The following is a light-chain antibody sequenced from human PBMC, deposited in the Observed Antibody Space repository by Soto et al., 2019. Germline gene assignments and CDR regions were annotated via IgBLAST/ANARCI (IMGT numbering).Light chain of an antibody. CDR3: QQYDSSPWT. CDR1: QSVSSSF. Sequence: EIVLTQSPGTLSLSPGERATLSCRASQSVSSSFLAWYQQKPGQAPRTLIYGASSRATGIPDRFSGSGSGTDFTLTISRLEPEDFAVYYCQQYDSSPWTFGQGTKVEIK. CDR2: GAS. V-gene: IGKV3-20*01. J-gene: IGKJ1*01.